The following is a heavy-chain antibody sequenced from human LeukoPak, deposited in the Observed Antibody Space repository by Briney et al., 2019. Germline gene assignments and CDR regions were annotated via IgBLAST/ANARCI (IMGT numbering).Heavy chain of an antibody. V-gene: IGHV3-23*01. J-gene: IGHJ4*02. Sequence: GGSLRLSCAASGFTFSSYAMSWVRQAPGKGLEWVSTISSSGGSTYYADSVKGRFTISRDNSKNTLYLQMNSLRAEDTAVYYCAKVVGATTRGYFDYWGQGPLVTVSS. CDR3: AKVVGATTRGYFDY. CDR2: ISSSGGST. CDR1: GFTFSSYA. D-gene: IGHD1-26*01.